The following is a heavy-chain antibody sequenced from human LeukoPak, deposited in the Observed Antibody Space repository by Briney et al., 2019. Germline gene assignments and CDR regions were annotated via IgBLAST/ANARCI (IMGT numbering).Heavy chain of an antibody. CDR3: AREMMISSGWYPVDY. D-gene: IGHD6-19*01. CDR1: GYTFTVYY. Sequence: ASVKVSFKASGYTFTVYYMHWVRQAPGQGLEWVGIVNTSGGSTSYTQKFQGRVTMTRDTSTSTVYMELSSLRSEDTAVYYCAREMMISSGWYPVDYWGQGTLVTVSS. CDR2: VNTSGGST. J-gene: IGHJ4*02. V-gene: IGHV1-46*01.